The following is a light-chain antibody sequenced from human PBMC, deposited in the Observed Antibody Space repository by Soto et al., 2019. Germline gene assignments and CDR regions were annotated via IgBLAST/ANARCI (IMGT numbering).Light chain of an antibody. V-gene: IGLV2-8*01. CDR2: EVS. CDR3: LSYADTAYV. CDR1: SSDVGGYKY. Sequence: QSALTQPPSASGSPGQSVTISGAGTSSDVGGYKYVSWYQQYPGKVPKLMIYEVSERPSGVPDRFSGSKSGNTAFLTVSGLQAEDEADYYCLSYADTAYVFGTGNKVTVL. J-gene: IGLJ1*01.